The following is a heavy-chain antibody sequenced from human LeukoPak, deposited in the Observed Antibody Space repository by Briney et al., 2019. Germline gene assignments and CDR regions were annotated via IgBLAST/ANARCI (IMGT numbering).Heavy chain of an antibody. CDR1: GGSISSYY. J-gene: IGHJ4*02. Sequence: PSETLSLTCTVSGGSISSYYWSWIRQPPGKGLEYIGYIYYSGSTNYNPSLKSRVTISVDTSKNQFSLKLTSVTAADTAVYYCVRCDFGAGSYSPHFDSWGQGTLVTVSS. CDR2: IYYSGST. CDR3: VRCDFGAGSYSPHFDS. V-gene: IGHV4-59*08. D-gene: IGHD3-10*01.